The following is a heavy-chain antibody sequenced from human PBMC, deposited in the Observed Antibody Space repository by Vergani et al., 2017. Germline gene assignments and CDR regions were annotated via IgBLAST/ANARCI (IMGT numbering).Heavy chain of an antibody. CDR3: ARDSVCDFWSSSERDNWFDP. CDR1: GGTFSSYA. Sequence: QVQLVQSGAEVKKPGSSVKVSCKASGGTFSSYAISWVRQAPGQGLEWMGGIIPIFGTANYAQKFQGRVTITADESTSTAYMELSSLRSEDTAVYYCARDSVCDFWSSSERDNWFDPWGQGTLVTVSS. J-gene: IGHJ5*02. D-gene: IGHD3-3*01. V-gene: IGHV1-69*01. CDR2: IIPIFGTA.